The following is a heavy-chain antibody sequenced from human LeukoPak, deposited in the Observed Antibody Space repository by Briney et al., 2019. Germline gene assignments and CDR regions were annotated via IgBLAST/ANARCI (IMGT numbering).Heavy chain of an antibody. CDR3: AKGALGYYYDTSGYYVGGIDY. V-gene: IGHV3-7*01. D-gene: IGHD3-22*01. CDR2: IKQDGSEK. Sequence: PGGSLRLSCAASGFTFSSYWMSWVRQAPGKGLEWVANIKQDGSEKYYVDSVKGRFTISRDNSKNTLYLQMNSLRAKDTAVYYCAKGALGYYYDTSGYYVGGIDYWGQGTLVTVSS. J-gene: IGHJ4*02. CDR1: GFTFSSYW.